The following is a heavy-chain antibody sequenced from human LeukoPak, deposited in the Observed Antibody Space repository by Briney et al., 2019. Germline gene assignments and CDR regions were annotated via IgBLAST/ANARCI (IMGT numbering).Heavy chain of an antibody. V-gene: IGHV3-30*04. D-gene: IGHD3-10*01. CDR3: EREWFGESN. CDR1: GFTFSSSN. CDR2: ISYDGTKT. J-gene: IGHJ4*02. Sequence: GGSLRLSCAPSGFTFSSSNMHWVRQSPGRGQEWVALISYDGTKTYYGESVKGRFTVSRDNSKNMLFLQMNSLSAEDTAIYYCEREWFGESNWGQGARVTVSS.